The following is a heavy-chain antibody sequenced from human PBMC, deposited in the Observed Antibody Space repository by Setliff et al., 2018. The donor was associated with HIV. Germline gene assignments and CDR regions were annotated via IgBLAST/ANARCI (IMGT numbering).Heavy chain of an antibody. CDR1: GFTFSDAW. Sequence: PGGSLRLSCAASGFTFSDAWMSWVRQAPGKGLEWVSGISGSGDRTYYAPAVRGRFTISRDNVKNILYLQMNNLRAEDTALYFCAQDYTATFWEYNWFDPWGQGTLVTVSS. V-gene: IGHV3-23*01. D-gene: IGHD2-15*01. J-gene: IGHJ5*02. CDR2: ISGSGDRT. CDR3: AQDYTATFWEYNWFDP.